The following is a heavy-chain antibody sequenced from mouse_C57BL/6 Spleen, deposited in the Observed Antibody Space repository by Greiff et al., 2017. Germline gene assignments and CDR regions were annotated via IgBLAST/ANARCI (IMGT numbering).Heavy chain of an antibody. V-gene: IGHV1-81*01. CDR2: IYPRSGNT. CDR1: GYTFTSYG. J-gene: IGHJ4*01. D-gene: IGHD1-1*01. CDR3: ARGHYGSSYAMDY. Sequence: QVQLQQSGAELARPGASVKLSCKASGYTFTSYGISWVKLRTGQGLEWIGEIYPRSGNTYYNEKFKGKATLTADKSSSTAYMELRSLTSEDSAVYFCARGHYGSSYAMDYWGQGTSVTVSS.